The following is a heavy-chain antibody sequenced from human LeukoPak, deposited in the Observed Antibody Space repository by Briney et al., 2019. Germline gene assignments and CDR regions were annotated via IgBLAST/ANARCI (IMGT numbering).Heavy chain of an antibody. Sequence: GSLRLSCAASGFTFSSYVMNWVRQAPGKGLVWVSQINGDGSSTSYADSVKGRFTISRDNAKNTLYLQMNSLRAEDTAVYYCGNLDWGQGTLVTVSS. CDR3: GNLD. J-gene: IGHJ4*02. CDR2: INGDGSST. CDR1: GFTFSSYV. V-gene: IGHV3-74*01.